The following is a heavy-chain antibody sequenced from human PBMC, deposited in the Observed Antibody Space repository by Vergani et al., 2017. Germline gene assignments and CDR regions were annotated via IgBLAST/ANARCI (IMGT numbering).Heavy chain of an antibody. J-gene: IGHJ4*02. CDR3: ASETYYYDSSGYYLDY. V-gene: IGHV1-69-2*01. CDR1: GYTFSDYY. CDR2: VDPEDGET. Sequence: EVQLVQSGAEVKKPGATVKISCKVSGYTFSDYYMHWVRQAPGKGPEWMGLVDPEDGETKYAEKFQGRVTINADTATDTAYMELSSLRSEDTAVYYCASETYYYDSSGYYLDYWGQGTLVTVSS. D-gene: IGHD3-22*01.